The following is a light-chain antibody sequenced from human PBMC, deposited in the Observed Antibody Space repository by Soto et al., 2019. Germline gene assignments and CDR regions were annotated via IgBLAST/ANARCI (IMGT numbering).Light chain of an antibody. Sequence: DIQMTQSPSSLSASVGDRVTISCRASQTSATSVNWYQQKSGSAPRLLIYETSALQRGVPSRFSGSGSGTHFVLSISDFQPEDSATYFCQQTYTNPQTFGQGTKVEIK. V-gene: IGKV1-39*01. CDR2: ETS. J-gene: IGKJ1*01. CDR3: QQTYTNPQT. CDR1: QTSATS.